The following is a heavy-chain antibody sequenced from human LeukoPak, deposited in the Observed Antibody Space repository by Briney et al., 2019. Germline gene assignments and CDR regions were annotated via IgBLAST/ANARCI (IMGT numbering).Heavy chain of an antibody. CDR3: ARDHGGCSSTSCYTTGGAFDI. CDR1: GGTFSSYA. D-gene: IGHD2-2*02. CDR2: IIPILGIA. V-gene: IGHV1-69*04. Sequence: ASVKVSCKASGGTFSSYAISWVRQAPGQGLEWMGRIIPILGIANYAQKFQGRVTITADKSTSTAYMELSSLRSEDTAAYYCARDHGGCSSTSCYTTGGAFDIWGQGTMVTVSS. J-gene: IGHJ3*02.